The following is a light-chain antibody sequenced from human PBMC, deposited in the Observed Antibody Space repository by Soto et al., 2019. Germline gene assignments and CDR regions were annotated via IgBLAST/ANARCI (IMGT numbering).Light chain of an antibody. CDR1: QSVLYSSNNKNY. V-gene: IGKV4-1*01. CDR3: QQYYSFLVK. CDR2: WAS. J-gene: IGKJ1*01. Sequence: IVMTQSPDSLAVSLGDRATINCNSSQSVLYSSNNKNYLAWYQQKPGQPPKLLIYWASTRESGVPDRFSGSGSGADFTLTISSLQAEDVAVYFCQQYYSFLVKFGQGTKVDIK.